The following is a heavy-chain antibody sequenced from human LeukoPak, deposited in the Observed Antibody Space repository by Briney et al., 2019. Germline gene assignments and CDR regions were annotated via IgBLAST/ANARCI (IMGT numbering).Heavy chain of an antibody. Sequence: VASVKVSCKASGYTFTNYTINWVRLAPGQGLEWMGWIDANTGNPTYAQGFAGRFVFSLDTSVTTTYLQISSLKAEDTTVYFCTRGRDTTGYFVYWGQGTLVTASS. CDR2: IDANTGNP. CDR1: GYTFTNYT. D-gene: IGHD3-22*01. CDR3: TRGRDTTGYFVY. J-gene: IGHJ4*02. V-gene: IGHV7-4-1*02.